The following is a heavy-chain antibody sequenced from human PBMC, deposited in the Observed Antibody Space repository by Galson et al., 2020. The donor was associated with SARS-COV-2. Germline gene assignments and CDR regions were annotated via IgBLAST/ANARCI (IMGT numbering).Heavy chain of an antibody. CDR3: AKDLYYDSSLAFDI. CDR1: GFTFDDYT. J-gene: IGHJ3*02. D-gene: IGHD3-22*01. V-gene: IGHV3-43*01. Sequence: GESLKISCAASGFTFDDYTMHWVRQAPGKGLEWVSLISWDGGSTYYADSVKGRFTISRDNSKNSLYLQMNSLRTEDTALYYCAKDLYYDSSLAFDIWGQGTMVTVSS. CDR2: ISWDGGST.